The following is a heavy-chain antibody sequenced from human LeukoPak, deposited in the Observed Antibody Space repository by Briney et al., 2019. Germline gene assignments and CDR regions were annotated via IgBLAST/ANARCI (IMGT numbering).Heavy chain of an antibody. CDR2: IYYSGST. D-gene: IGHD3-16*01. J-gene: IGHJ3*02. CDR3: ARDGAYPVGGPFDI. Sequence: PSETLSLTCTVSGGSVSSSSYDWTWIRQPPGKGLEWIGYIYYSGSTGFNPSLKSRVTILLDTSKNQFSLKLSSVTAADTAVYYCARDGAYPVGGPFDIWGQGIRVTVSS. V-gene: IGHV4-61*01. CDR1: GGSVSSSSYD.